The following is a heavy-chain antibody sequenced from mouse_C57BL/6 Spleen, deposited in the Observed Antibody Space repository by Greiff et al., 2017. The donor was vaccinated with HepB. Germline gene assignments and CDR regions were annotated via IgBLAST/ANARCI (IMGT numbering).Heavy chain of an antibody. J-gene: IGHJ2*01. CDR2: IYPGDGDT. CDR3: ARGDWADY. CDR1: GYAFSSSW. V-gene: IGHV1-82*01. D-gene: IGHD2-13*01. Sequence: VKVVESGPELVKPGASVKISCKASGYAFSSSWMNWVKQRPGKGLEWIGRIYPGDGDTNYNGKFKGKATLTADKSSSTAYMQLSSLTSEDSAVYFCARGDWADYWGQGTTLTVSS.